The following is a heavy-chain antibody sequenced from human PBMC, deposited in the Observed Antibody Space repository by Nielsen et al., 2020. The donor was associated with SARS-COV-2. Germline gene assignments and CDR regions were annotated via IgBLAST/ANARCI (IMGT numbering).Heavy chain of an antibody. CDR3: ARDYYGSGGWFDP. Sequence: GGSLRLSCAASGFTFSSYSMNWVRQAPGKGLEWVSSISSSSSYIYYADSVKGRFTISRDNAKNSLYLQMNSLRAEDTAVYYCARDYYGSGGWFDPWGQGTLVTVSS. CDR2: ISSSSSYI. D-gene: IGHD3-10*01. CDR1: GFTFSSYS. J-gene: IGHJ5*02. V-gene: IGHV3-21*01.